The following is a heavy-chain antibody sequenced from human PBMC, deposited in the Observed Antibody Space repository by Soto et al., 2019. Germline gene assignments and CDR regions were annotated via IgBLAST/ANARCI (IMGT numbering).Heavy chain of an antibody. Sequence: GGSLRLSCAASGFTFSSYAMSWVRQAPGKGLEWVSSISGSGGSTYYADSVKGRFTISRDNSKNTLYLQMNSLRAEDTAVYYCAKYSSGWYYFDYWGQGTLVTVSS. CDR2: ISGSGGST. CDR1: GFTFSSYA. CDR3: AKYSSGWYYFDY. D-gene: IGHD6-19*01. V-gene: IGHV3-23*01. J-gene: IGHJ4*02.